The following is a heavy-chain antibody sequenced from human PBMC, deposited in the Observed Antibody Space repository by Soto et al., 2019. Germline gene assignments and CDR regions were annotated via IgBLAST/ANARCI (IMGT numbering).Heavy chain of an antibody. Sequence: SETLSLTCTVSGGSISNYYWNWIRQSPGKGLEWIGYIYSSGSTHYNPSLQNRVTISIDTSKNQVSLKVNSVTAADTAVYYCAKADGVGFVGPWGQGTLVTVS. CDR3: AKADGVGFVGP. CDR2: IYSSGST. D-gene: IGHD2-2*01. CDR1: GGSISNYY. V-gene: IGHV4-59*01. J-gene: IGHJ5*02.